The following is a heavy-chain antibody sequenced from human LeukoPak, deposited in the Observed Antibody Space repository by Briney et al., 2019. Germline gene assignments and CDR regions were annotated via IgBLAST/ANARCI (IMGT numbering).Heavy chain of an antibody. D-gene: IGHD6-6*01. Sequence: GGSLRLSCSASGFTFSSYAMHWVRQAPGQGLEYVSAISSTGGSTYYTDSVKGRFTISRDNSKNTLYLQMTSLIAEDTAVYYCVKTDPIGAARYWGQGALVTVSS. V-gene: IGHV3-64D*09. CDR3: VKTDPIGAARY. CDR1: GFTFSSYA. J-gene: IGHJ4*02. CDR2: ISSTGGST.